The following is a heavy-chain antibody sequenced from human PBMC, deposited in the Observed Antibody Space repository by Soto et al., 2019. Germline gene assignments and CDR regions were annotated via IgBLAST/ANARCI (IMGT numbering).Heavy chain of an antibody. Sequence: EVQLLESGGGLVQPGGSLRLSCAASGFTFSSYAMSWVRQAPGKGLEWVSANSGSGGSTYYADSVKGRFTISRDYSKNPLLWQMISLRAVYTDVDYCAKEAYSHYESFDIWCQRPM. V-gene: IGHV3-23*01. CDR2: NSGSGGST. CDR1: GFTFSSYA. D-gene: IGHD3-16*01. J-gene: IGHJ3*02. CDR3: AKEAYSHYESFDI.